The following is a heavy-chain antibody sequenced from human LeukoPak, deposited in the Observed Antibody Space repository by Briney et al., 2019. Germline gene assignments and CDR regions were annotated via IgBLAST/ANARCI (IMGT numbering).Heavy chain of an antibody. CDR3: ARYKRYYYDSSGSRAFDY. CDR2: IYYTGST. D-gene: IGHD3-22*01. J-gene: IGHJ4*02. V-gene: IGHV4-59*12. Sequence: SETLPLTCTVSGGSISSFYWSWIRQPPGKGLEWIGYIYYTGSTNYNSSLKSRVTISVDTSKNQFSLKLSSVTAADTAVYYCARYKRYYYDSSGSRAFDYWGQGTLVTVSS. CDR1: GGSISSFY.